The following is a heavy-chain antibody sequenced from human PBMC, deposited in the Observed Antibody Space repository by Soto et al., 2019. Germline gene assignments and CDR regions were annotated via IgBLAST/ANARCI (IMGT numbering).Heavy chain of an antibody. CDR3: AREGQLGY. D-gene: IGHD6-6*01. Sequence: ASVKVSCKASGYTFTSYAMHWVRQAPGQGLEWMGWISGYNGNTTYAERLQGRVTMTTDTSTSTAYMELKSLRYDDTAVYYCAREGQLGYWGQGTPVTVSS. CDR1: GYTFTSYA. J-gene: IGHJ4*02. CDR2: ISGYNGNT. V-gene: IGHV1-18*01.